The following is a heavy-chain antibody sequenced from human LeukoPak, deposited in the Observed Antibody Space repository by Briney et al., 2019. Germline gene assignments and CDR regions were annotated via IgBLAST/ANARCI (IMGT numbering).Heavy chain of an antibody. J-gene: IGHJ5*02. D-gene: IGHD6-13*01. CDR1: GGTFSSYA. Sequence: ASVKVSCKASGGTFSSYAISWVRQAPGQGLEWMGGIIPIFGTANYAQKFQGRVTITADESTSTAYMELSSLRSEDTAVYYCATGAIAAAGTWWFDPWGQGTLVTVSS. CDR3: ATGAIAAAGTWWFDP. V-gene: IGHV1-69*13. CDR2: IIPIFGTA.